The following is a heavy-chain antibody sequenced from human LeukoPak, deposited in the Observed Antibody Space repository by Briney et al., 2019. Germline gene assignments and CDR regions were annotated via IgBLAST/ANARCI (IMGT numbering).Heavy chain of an antibody. CDR2: IYSGGST. CDR3: ARAVTTIFGVVKGSYYFDY. CDR1: GFTVSSNY. D-gene: IGHD3-3*01. J-gene: IGHJ4*02. V-gene: IGHV3-66*01. Sequence: QRGGSLRLSCAASGFTVSSNYMSWVRQAPGKGLEWVSVIYSGGSTYYADSVKGRFTISRDNSKNTLYLQMNSLRAEDTAVYYCARAVTTIFGVVKGSYYFDYWGQGTLVTVSS.